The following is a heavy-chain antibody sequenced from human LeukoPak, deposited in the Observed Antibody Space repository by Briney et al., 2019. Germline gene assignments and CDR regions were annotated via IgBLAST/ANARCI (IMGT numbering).Heavy chain of an antibody. V-gene: IGHV3-48*03. CDR3: ARRNYADY. J-gene: IGHJ4*02. CDR1: GFTFSSYE. CDR2: ISQSGSTI. Sequence: PGRSLRLSCAASGFTFSSYEMNWVRQAPGKGLEWVSYISQSGSTIYYADSVKGRFTISRDNAKNSLFLQMNSLRAEDTAIYYCARRNYADYWGQGILVTVSS.